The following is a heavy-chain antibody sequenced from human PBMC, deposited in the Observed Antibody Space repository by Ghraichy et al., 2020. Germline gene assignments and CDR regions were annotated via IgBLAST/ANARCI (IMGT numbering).Heavy chain of an antibody. J-gene: IGHJ4*02. CDR3: ARDPGVAVAGTSDY. D-gene: IGHD6-19*01. V-gene: IGHV1-18*01. CDR1: GYTFTSYA. CDR2: ISAYNGNT. Sequence: ASVKVSCKASGYTFTSYAFTWVRQAPGQGLEWMGWISAYNGNTNYAQKFQGRVTMTTDTSTSTAYMGLRSLRSDDTAVYYCARDPGVAVAGTSDYWGQGTLVTVSS.